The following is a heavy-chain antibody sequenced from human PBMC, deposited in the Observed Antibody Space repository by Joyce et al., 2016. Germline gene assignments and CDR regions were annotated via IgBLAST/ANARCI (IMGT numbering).Heavy chain of an antibody. Sequence: QVQLVESGGGLVKPGGSLRLSCAASGFTFSDYYMTWMRQAPGKGLEWLSYISTSEGTIYYADSVKGRFTSSRDNAKKSLFLQMDSLRGEDTAVYYCARGYSSSPDYWGQGTLVTVSS. D-gene: IGHD6-6*01. J-gene: IGHJ4*02. CDR2: ISTSEGTI. CDR3: ARGYSSSPDY. V-gene: IGHV3-11*01. CDR1: GFTFSDYY.